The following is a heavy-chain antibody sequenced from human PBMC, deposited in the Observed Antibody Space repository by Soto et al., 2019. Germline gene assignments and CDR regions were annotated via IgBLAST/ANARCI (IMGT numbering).Heavy chain of an antibody. Sequence: SETLSLTCSVPGGAISSYYWSWVRQPAGKGLEWIGRVFSSGSTNYNASLKSRVTMSIDTSKNEVSLTLRSVTAADTAVYYCARVAFSYFGMDVGGPGTTVTGSS. D-gene: IGHD3-3*02. CDR1: GGAISSYY. CDR2: VFSSGST. J-gene: IGHJ6*02. CDR3: ARVAFSYFGMDV. V-gene: IGHV4-4*07.